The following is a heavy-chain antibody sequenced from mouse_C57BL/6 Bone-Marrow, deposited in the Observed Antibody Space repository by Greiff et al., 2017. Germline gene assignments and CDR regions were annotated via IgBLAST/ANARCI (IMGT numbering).Heavy chain of an antibody. V-gene: IGHV1-59*01. Sequence: QVQLQQPGAELVRPGTSVKLSCKASGYTFTSYWMHWVKQRPGQGLEWIGVIDPSDSSTNYNQKFKGKATLTVDTSSSTAYMQLSSLTSEDSAVYYCARGSDYYGSSCFAYWGQGTLVTVSA. CDR2: IDPSDSST. D-gene: IGHD1-1*01. CDR1: GYTFTSYW. CDR3: ARGSDYYGSSCFAY. J-gene: IGHJ3*01.